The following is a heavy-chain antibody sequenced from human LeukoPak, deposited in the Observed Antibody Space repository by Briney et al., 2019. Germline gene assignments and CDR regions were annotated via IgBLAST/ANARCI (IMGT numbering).Heavy chain of an antibody. CDR2: FNHNWGA. CDR3: AASLWFGIYPDY. J-gene: IGHJ4*02. Sequence: SETLSLTCAVYSGSFSGYYWTWFRQPPGKGREWIGEFNHNWGAKYNPSLKSRVTISVDTSKNHLSLSLNSVTAADTAVYYCAASLWFGIYPDYWGQGSLVTVSS. CDR1: SGSFSGYY. D-gene: IGHD3-10*01. V-gene: IGHV4-34*01.